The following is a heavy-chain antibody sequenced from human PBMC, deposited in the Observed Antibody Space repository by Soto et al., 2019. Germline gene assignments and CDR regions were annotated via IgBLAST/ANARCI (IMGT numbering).Heavy chain of an antibody. CDR1: GGSISSYY. CDR3: ARRVITGTLYWFDP. Sequence: SETLSLTCTVSGGSISSYYWSWIRQPPGKGLEWIGYIYYSGSTNYNPSLKSRVTISVDTSKNQFSLKLSSVTAADTAVYYCARRVITGTLYWFDPWGQGTLVT. D-gene: IGHD1-7*01. J-gene: IGHJ5*02. CDR2: IYYSGST. V-gene: IGHV4-59*08.